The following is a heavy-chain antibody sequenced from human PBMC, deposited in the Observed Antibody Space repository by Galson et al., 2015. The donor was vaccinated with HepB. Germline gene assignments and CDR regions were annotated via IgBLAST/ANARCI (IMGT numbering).Heavy chain of an antibody. V-gene: IGHV4-59*01. CDR1: GDYIADYL. Sequence: SETLSLTCTVSGDYIADYLWTWVRQPPGKGLEWIGYIHHSGSTNYNPSLKSRITISLDTSKNQFSLRLTSVTAADTAVYYCARDNGLELWPHRQYVFDIWGQGTLVTVSS. D-gene: IGHD2-21*01. CDR2: IHHSGST. CDR3: ARDNGLELWPHRQYVFDI. J-gene: IGHJ3*02.